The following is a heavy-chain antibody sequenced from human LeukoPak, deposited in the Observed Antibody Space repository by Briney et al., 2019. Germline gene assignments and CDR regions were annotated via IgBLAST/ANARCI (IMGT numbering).Heavy chain of an antibody. CDR1: GGSISSGDYY. J-gene: IGHJ6*02. Sequence: PSQTQSLTCTVSGGSISSGDYYWSWIRQPPGKGLEWIGYIYYSGSTYYNPSLKSRVTISVVTSKNQFSLKLSSVTAADTAVYYCARDRKVLLWFGELGTSDYGMDVWGQGTTVTVSS. CDR3: ARDRKVLLWFGELGTSDYGMDV. CDR2: IYYSGST. V-gene: IGHV4-30-4*01. D-gene: IGHD3-10*01.